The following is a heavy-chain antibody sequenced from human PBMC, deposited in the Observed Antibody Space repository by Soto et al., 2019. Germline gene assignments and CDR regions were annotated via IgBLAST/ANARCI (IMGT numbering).Heavy chain of an antibody. J-gene: IGHJ1*01. Sequence: PSETLSLTCTVSGGSISSYYWSRIRQPPGKGLEWIGYIYYSGSTNYNPSLKSRVTISVDTSKNQFSLKLSSVTAADTAVYYCARGPRIAAAAEYFQHWGQGTLVTVSS. D-gene: IGHD6-13*01. V-gene: IGHV4-59*01. CDR2: IYYSGST. CDR3: ARGPRIAAAAEYFQH. CDR1: GGSISSYY.